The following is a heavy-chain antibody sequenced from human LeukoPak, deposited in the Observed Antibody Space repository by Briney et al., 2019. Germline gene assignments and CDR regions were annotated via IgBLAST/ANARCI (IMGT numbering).Heavy chain of an antibody. CDR1: GYTLTELS. CDR3: AREVYYDDHDRIDY. V-gene: IGHV1-46*01. Sequence: ASVKVSCKVSGYTLTELSMHWVRQAPGKGLEWMGIINPSGGSTSYAQKFQGRVTMARDTSTSTVYMELSSLRSEDTAVYYCAREVYYDDHDRIDYWGQGTLVTVSS. J-gene: IGHJ4*02. D-gene: IGHD3-22*01. CDR2: INPSGGST.